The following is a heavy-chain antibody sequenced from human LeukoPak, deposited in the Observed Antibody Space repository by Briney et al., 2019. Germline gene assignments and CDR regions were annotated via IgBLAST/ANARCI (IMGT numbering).Heavy chain of an antibody. CDR2: ISWNSGSI. CDR1: GFTFDDYA. Sequence: GGPLRLSCAASGFTFDDYAMHWVRQAPGKGLEWVSGISWNSGSIGYADSVKGRFTISRDNAKNSLYLQMNSLRAEDTALYYCAKGYGDYLSWFDPWGQGTLVTVSS. D-gene: IGHD4-17*01. CDR3: AKGYGDYLSWFDP. J-gene: IGHJ5*02. V-gene: IGHV3-9*01.